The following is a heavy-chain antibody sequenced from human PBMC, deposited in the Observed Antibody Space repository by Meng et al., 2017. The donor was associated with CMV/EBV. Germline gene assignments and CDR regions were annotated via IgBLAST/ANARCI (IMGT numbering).Heavy chain of an antibody. J-gene: IGHJ6*02. CDR2: ISYDGSNK. CDR3: ARDDYDFWSGYSAYYYYGMDV. CDR1: GFTFSSYT. Sequence: GESLKISCAASGFTFSSYTMNWVRQAPGKGLEWVAVISYDGSNKYYADSVKGRFTISRDNSKNTLYLQMNSLRAEDTAVYYCARDDYDFWSGYSAYYYYGMDVWGQGTTVTVSS. V-gene: IGHV3-30*04. D-gene: IGHD3-3*01.